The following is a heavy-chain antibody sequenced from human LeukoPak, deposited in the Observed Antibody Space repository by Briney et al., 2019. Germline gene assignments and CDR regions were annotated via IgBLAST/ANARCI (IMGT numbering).Heavy chain of an antibody. D-gene: IGHD4-17*01. Sequence: GGSLRLSCAASGFTFSDYAMSWVRQAPGKGLEWVSIIYTGGGTYYAASVKGRFTISRDNSKTTLYLQMNSLRAEATAVYEWAKNCYCDYLRGWFDPWGQGILVTVSS. J-gene: IGHJ5*02. V-gene: IGHV3-23*03. CDR1: GFTFSDYA. CDR2: IIYTGGGT. CDR3: AKNCYCDYLRGWFDP.